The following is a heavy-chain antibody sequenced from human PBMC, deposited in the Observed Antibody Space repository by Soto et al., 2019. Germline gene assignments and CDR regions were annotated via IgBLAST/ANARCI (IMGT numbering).Heavy chain of an antibody. CDR3: TRVGSRYGHPPPPYLDY. V-gene: IGHV4-30-4*01. D-gene: IGHD5-18*01. J-gene: IGHJ4*02. CDR1: GGSISSGDYY. CDR2: IYYSGST. Sequence: SETLSLTCTVSGGSISSGDYYWSWIRQPPGKGLEWIGYIYYSGSTYYNPSLKSRVTISVDTSKNQFSLKLSSVTAADTAVYYSTRVGSRYGHPPPPYLDYGGQGTLVTVSS.